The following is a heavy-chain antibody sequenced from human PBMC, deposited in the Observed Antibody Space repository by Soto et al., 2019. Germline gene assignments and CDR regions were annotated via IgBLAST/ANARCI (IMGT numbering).Heavy chain of an antibody. CDR1: GFTVSSNY. V-gene: IGHV3-66*01. J-gene: IGHJ6*02. Sequence: EVQLVESGGGLVQPGGSLRLSCAASGFTVSSNYRRWVRQAPGKGLEWVSVIYSGGSTYYADSVKGRFTISRDNSKNTLSHQMNSVRAEDTDVYYCTREVVRGIDVWGQGTTVTVSS. CDR3: TREVVRGIDV. CDR2: IYSGGST. D-gene: IGHD2-15*01.